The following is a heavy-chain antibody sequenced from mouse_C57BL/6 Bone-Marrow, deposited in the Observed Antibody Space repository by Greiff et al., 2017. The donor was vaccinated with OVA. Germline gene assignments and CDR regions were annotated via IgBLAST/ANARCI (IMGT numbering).Heavy chain of an antibody. V-gene: IGHV14-4*01. Sequence: VQLQQSGAELVRPGASVKLSCTASGFNIKDDYMHWVKQRPEQGLEWIGWIDPENGDTEYASKFQGKATITADTSSNTAYLQLSSLTSEDTAVYYCTPYLDLDYWGQGTTLTVSS. CDR3: TPYLDLDY. CDR2: IDPENGDT. J-gene: IGHJ2*01. CDR1: GFNIKDDY.